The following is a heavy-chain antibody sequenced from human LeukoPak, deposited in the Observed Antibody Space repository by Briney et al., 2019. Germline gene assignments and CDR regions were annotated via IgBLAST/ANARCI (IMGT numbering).Heavy chain of an antibody. D-gene: IGHD4-17*01. V-gene: IGHV3-66*01. CDR2: LYSGGST. Sequence: GGSLRLSCAASGFTVSSNYMSWVRQPPGKGLERVSVLYSGGSTYYADSVKGRFTISRDNPRNTLYLQMNSLRAGDTAVYFCARLGSTVTHFDYWGQGTLVTVSS. CDR1: GFTVSSNY. J-gene: IGHJ4*02. CDR3: ARLGSTVTHFDY.